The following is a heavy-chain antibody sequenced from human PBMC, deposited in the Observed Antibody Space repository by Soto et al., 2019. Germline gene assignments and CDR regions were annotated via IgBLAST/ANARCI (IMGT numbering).Heavy chain of an antibody. CDR3: ARDESQYYDFWSGYKMDV. J-gene: IGHJ6*02. D-gene: IGHD3-3*01. V-gene: IGHV3-48*03. CDR1: GFTFSSYE. CDR2: ISSSGRTK. Sequence: PGGSLRFSCAACGFTFSSYEMTWVRQAPGKGLEWVSFISSSGRTKYYADSVKGRFTISRDNAKNSLYLQMNSLRAEDPAVYYCARDESQYYDFWSGYKMDVWGQGTTLTVSS.